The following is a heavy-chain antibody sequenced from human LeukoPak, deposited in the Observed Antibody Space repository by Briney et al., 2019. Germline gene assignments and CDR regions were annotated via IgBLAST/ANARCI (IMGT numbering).Heavy chain of an antibody. D-gene: IGHD3-22*01. Sequence: ASVKVSCKASGYTFTSYDINWVRQATGQGLEWMGWMNPNSGYTGYAQKFQGRVTMTRNTSISTAYMELSSLRSEDTAVYYCARVPSRYYYDSSGYYWFDPWGQGTLVTVSS. V-gene: IGHV1-8*01. CDR3: ARVPSRYYYDSSGYYWFDP. CDR1: GYTFTSYD. CDR2: MNPNSGYT. J-gene: IGHJ5*02.